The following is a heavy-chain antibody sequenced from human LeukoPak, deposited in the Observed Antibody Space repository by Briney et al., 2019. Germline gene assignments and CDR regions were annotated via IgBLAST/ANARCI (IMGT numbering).Heavy chain of an antibody. V-gene: IGHV3-64*01. CDR1: GFTFSSYA. CDR2: ISSNGGST. J-gene: IGHJ4*02. D-gene: IGHD1-26*01. Sequence: PGGSLRLSCAASGFTFSSYAMHWVRQAPGKGLEYVSVISSNGGSTYYANSVKGRFTISGDNSKNTLYLQMGSLRAEDMAVYYCARGGPFQWELLVYWGQGTLVTVSS. CDR3: ARGGPFQWELLVY.